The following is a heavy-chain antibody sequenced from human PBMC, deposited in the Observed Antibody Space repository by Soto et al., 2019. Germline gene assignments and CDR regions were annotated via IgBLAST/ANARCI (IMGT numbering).Heavy chain of an antibody. J-gene: IGHJ4*02. CDR1: GGTFSSYS. V-gene: IGHV1-69*12. D-gene: IGHD1-26*01. CDR2: IIPIFGTA. Sequence: QVKLVQSGAEVKKPGSSVKVSCKASGGTFSSYSINWVRQAPGQGLEWMGEIIPIFGTANYAQKFHGRVTITAEASTSTAYMVLSSLRAEDTDVYYCARDGGRHSGGVDYWGQGTLVTVS. CDR3: ARDGGRHSGGVDY.